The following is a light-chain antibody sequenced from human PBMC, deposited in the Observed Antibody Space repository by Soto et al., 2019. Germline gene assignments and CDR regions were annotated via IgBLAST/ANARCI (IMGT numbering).Light chain of an antibody. V-gene: IGKV3-15*01. J-gene: IGKJ1*01. CDR3: LQGSTCPRT. Sequence: EVVMTQPTATLSVSPGERATLSCRASQSVSSNLAWYQQKPGQAPRLLIYGASTRATDVPASFSCSGSGTDFLLTVVNLQPEDFATYYWLQGSTCPRTFGQGTKVDI. CDR1: QSVSSN. CDR2: GAS.